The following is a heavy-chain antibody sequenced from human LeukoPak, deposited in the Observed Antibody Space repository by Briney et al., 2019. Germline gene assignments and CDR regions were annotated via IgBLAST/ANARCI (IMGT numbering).Heavy chain of an antibody. CDR3: ARDSSDSGGPHYYYYYMDV. D-gene: IGHD6-19*01. J-gene: IGHJ6*03. V-gene: IGHV4-30-2*01. CDR2: IYHSGRT. Sequence: SQTLSLTCTVSGGSISSGAYYWSWIRQPPGKGLEWIGYIYHSGRTYYNPSLKSRVTISVDRSKNQFSLKLSSVTAADTAVYYCARDSSDSGGPHYYYYYMDVWGKGTTVTVSS. CDR1: GGSISSGAYY.